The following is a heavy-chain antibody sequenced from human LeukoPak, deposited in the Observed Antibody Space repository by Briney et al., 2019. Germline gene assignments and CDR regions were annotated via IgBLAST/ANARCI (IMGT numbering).Heavy chain of an antibody. CDR2: LSIYNGNT. CDR1: GYTFTNYG. D-gene: IGHD3-3*01. J-gene: IGHJ5*02. V-gene: IGHV1-18*01. CDR3: ARITYDFWSGYYMPDDP. Sequence: ASVKVSCKASGYTFTNYGISWVRQAPGHGLEWMGWLSIYNGNTDYAQKLRGRVTMTTDTSTSTAYMELRSLRSDDTAVYYCARITYDFWSGYYMPDDPWGQGTLVTVSS.